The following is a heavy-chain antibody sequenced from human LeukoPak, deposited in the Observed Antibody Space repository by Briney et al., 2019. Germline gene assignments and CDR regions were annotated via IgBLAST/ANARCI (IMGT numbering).Heavy chain of an antibody. D-gene: IGHD7-27*01. J-gene: IGHJ4*02. CDR1: GFTFSSHW. V-gene: IGHV3-7*01. CDR3: VRDANWGSDY. CDR2: ISKDGSEK. Sequence: GGSLRLSCEASGFTFSSHWMRWARQAPGKGLEWVADISKDGSEKKYVDSVKGRFSISRDNAKNSLYLQMNSLRADDTAVYYCVRDANWGSDYWGQGTLVTVSS.